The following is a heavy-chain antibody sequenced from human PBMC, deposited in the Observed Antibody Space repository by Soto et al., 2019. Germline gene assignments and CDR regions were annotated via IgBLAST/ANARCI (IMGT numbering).Heavy chain of an antibody. Sequence: QVHLVQPGSVVKKPPSSVKVSCKVSRASFSSFSITWLQQAPGQGLEWLGGIVPVFGTPTYAQRYRNRVTISADESTNTAYMELTSLASDDAAMYYCARDPRRGGYGRPYFFDLWGQGTLLTVSS. D-gene: IGHD5-18*01. J-gene: IGHJ4*02. CDR2: IVPVFGTP. CDR3: ARDPRRGGYGRPYFFDL. V-gene: IGHV1-69*01. CDR1: RASFSSFS.